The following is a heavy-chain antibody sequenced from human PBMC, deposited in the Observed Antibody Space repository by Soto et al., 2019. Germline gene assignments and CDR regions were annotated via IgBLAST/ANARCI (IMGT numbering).Heavy chain of an antibody. D-gene: IGHD3-10*01. CDR3: TRDTFGARDY. CDR1: GFTFSGDW. J-gene: IGHJ4*02. Sequence: EVQLVESGGGLVQPGGSLRLSCTDSGFTFSGDWMHWVRQAPGMGLVWVSRIDPYETGISYADSVKGRFTISRDNAKSTLYLQMNSLRVEDTAVYYCTRDTFGARDYWGQGTLVTVSS. CDR2: IDPYETGI. V-gene: IGHV3-74*01.